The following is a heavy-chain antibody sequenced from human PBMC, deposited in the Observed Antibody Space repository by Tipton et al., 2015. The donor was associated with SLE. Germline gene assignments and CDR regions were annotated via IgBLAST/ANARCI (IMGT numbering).Heavy chain of an antibody. V-gene: IGHV4-38-2*01. J-gene: IGHJ3*02. CDR2: IYYSGST. Sequence: TLSLTCAVSGYSISSGYYWGWIRQPPGKGLEWIGYIYYSGSTNYNPSLKSRVTISVDTSKNQFSLKLSSVTAADTAVYYCARGDYYDSSGHDAFDIWGQGTMVTVSS. D-gene: IGHD3-22*01. CDR3: ARGDYYDSSGHDAFDI. CDR1: GYSISSGYY.